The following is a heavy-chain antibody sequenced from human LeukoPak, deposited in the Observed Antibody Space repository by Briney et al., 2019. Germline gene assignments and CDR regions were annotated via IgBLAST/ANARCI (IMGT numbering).Heavy chain of an antibody. CDR3: ASGYYYDSSFDY. CDR2: INHSGST. V-gene: IGHV4-34*01. CDR1: GGSFSGYY. Sequence: SETLSLTCAVYGGSFSGYYWSWIRQPPGKGLEWIGEINHSGSTNYNPSLKSRVTISVDTSKNQFSLKLSSVTAADTAVYYCASGYYYDSSFDYWGQGTLVTVSS. D-gene: IGHD3-22*01. J-gene: IGHJ4*02.